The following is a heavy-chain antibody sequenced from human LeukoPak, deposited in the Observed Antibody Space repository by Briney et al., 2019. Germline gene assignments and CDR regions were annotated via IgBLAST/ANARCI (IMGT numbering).Heavy chain of an antibody. Sequence: SETLSLTCTVSGGSISIYYWNWIRQPAGKGLEWIGRIYNTGSTNYNPSLKSRVTMSVDTSNNRLSLNLSPVTAADAAVYYCARDGGGTGRPFDFWGQGTLVTVSS. CDR1: GGSISIYY. CDR3: ARDGGGTGRPFDF. CDR2: IYNTGST. D-gene: IGHD1-26*01. V-gene: IGHV4-4*07. J-gene: IGHJ4*02.